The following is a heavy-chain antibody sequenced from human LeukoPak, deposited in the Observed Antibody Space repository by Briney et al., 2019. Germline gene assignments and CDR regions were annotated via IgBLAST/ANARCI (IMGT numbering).Heavy chain of an antibody. CDR1: GFIFKNYG. D-gene: IGHD3-16*01. CDR2: ITRSGGTA. CDR3: AIDGLQVWARGYAFDI. J-gene: IGHJ3*02. V-gene: IGHV3-23*01. Sequence: GGSLRLSCVASGFIFKNYGMSWVRQAPGKGLEWVSAITRSGGTAYYADSVKGRFTISRDNSKSTLYLQLNSLRHDDTAVYYCAIDGLQVWARGYAFDIWGQGTMVTVSS.